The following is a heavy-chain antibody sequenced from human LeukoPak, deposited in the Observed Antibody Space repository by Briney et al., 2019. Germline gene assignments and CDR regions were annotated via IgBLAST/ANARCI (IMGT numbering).Heavy chain of an antibody. Sequence: SVRVSCKASRYSFTSNVISSGRQAPGQGVEWMGRIIPIFGTANYGQKFQGRVTITADKSTSTAYMELSSLRSEDTAVYYCARFGYCSSTSCAEYWGQGTLLSVSS. V-gene: IGHV1-69*06. J-gene: IGHJ4*02. D-gene: IGHD2-2*03. CDR3: ARFGYCSSTSCAEY. CDR2: IIPIFGTA. CDR1: RYSFTSNV.